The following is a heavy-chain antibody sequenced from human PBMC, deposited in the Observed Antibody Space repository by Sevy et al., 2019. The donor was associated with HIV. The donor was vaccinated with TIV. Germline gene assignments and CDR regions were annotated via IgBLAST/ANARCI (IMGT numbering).Heavy chain of an antibody. J-gene: IGHJ4*02. CDR2: IWYDGSNK. V-gene: IGHV3-33*01. CDR1: GFTFSSYG. D-gene: IGHD6-25*01. Sequence: GGSLRLSCAASGFTFSSYGMHWVRQAPGKGLEWVAVIWYDGSNKYYADSVKGRFTISRDNSKNTLYLQMNSLRAEDTAMYYCAGGKRRSRVDYWGQGTLVTVSS. CDR3: AGGKRRSRVDY.